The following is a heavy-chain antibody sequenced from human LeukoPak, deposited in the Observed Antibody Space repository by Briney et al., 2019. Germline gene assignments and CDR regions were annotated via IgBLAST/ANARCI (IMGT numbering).Heavy chain of an antibody. CDR1: GFTFSSYE. CDR3: AKDDHPYYYYYGMDV. J-gene: IGHJ6*04. V-gene: IGHV3-48*03. CDR2: ISSSGSTK. D-gene: IGHD1-14*01. Sequence: GGSLRLSCAASGFTFSSYEMNWVRQAPGKGLEWVSYISSSGSTKYYADSVKGRFTISRDNAKNSLYLQMNSLRAEDTAVYYCAKDDHPYYYYYGMDVWGKGTTVTVSS.